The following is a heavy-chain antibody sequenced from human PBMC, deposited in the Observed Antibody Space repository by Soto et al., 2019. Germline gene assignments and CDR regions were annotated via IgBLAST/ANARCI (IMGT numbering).Heavy chain of an antibody. D-gene: IGHD1-26*01. CDR3: ARTSPRSYYIPNDAFDI. Sequence: GASVKVSCKAPADTFTSYYIHWVRQAPGHGLEWMGIINPNGGSTRFAQTFQGRITMTTDTSTSTVYMELRSLRSEDTAVYYCARTSPRSYYIPNDAFDIWGQGTMVTVSS. CDR1: ADTFTSYY. J-gene: IGHJ3*02. V-gene: IGHV1-46*01. CDR2: INPNGGST.